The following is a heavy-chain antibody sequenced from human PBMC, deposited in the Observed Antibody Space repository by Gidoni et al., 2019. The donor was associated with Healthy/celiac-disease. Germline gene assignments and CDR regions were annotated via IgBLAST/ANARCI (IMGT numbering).Heavy chain of an antibody. CDR2: IYHSGST. D-gene: IGHD6-19*01. V-gene: IGHV4-4*02. Sequence: QVQLQESGPGLVKPSGTLSLTCAVSGGSISSSNWWSWVRQPPGKGLEWIGEIYHSGSTNYNPSLKSRVTISVDKSKNQFSLKLSSVTAADTAVYYCARVGEGSEQWLEGTYYFDYWGQGTLVTVSS. CDR1: GGSISSSNW. J-gene: IGHJ4*02. CDR3: ARVGEGSEQWLEGTYYFDY.